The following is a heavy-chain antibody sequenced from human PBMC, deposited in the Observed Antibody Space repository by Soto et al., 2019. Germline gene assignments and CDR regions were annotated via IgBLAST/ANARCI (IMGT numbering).Heavy chain of an antibody. CDR3: ARVVPATRYFEY. CDR1: GGSIIDDNYS. D-gene: IGHD2-15*01. Sequence: PSETLSLTCTVSGGSIIDDNYSWSWVRQPPGKGLEWIGYIYHSGTTYYNPSLNSRVTISVDGSSNQFSLKLTSVMAADTAVYYCARVVPATRYFEYWGPGILVTVS. CDR2: IYHSGTT. J-gene: IGHJ4*02. V-gene: IGHV4-30-2*01.